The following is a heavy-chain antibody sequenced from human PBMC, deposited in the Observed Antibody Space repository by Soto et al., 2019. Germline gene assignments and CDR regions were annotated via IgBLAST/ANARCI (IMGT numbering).Heavy chain of an antibody. CDR2: TNQDGSEK. CDR3: SGGVGVAF. V-gene: IGHV3-7*04. CDR1: EGTVIRDW. D-gene: IGHD1-26*01. J-gene: IGHJ4*02. Sequence: EVHLVESGGGLVQTGGSLRLSCAIFEGTVIRDWMNWVRQAPGKGLEWVAHTNQDGSEKYYVDSVKGRFTISRDNDKNSQYLKMNILRADDTAMYYCSGGVGVAFWGQGTLVTVSS.